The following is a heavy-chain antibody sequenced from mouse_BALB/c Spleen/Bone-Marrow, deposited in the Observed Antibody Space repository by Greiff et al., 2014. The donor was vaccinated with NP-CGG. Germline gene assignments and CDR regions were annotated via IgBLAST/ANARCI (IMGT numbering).Heavy chain of an antibody. V-gene: IGHV1-18*01. Sequence: VQLQQSGPELVKPGASMKISCKASGYSFTGYTMKWVKQSHGKSLEWIGLINPYNGGTSYNQKFKGKATLTVDKSSSTAYMELLSLTSEDSAVYYCARDYYGSSYGFAYWGQGTLVTVSA. CDR2: INPYNGGT. CDR3: ARDYYGSSYGFAY. CDR1: GYSFTGYT. J-gene: IGHJ3*01. D-gene: IGHD1-1*01.